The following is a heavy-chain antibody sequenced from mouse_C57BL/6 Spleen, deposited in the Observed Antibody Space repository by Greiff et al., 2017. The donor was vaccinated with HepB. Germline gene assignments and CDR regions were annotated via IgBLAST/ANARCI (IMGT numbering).Heavy chain of an antibody. CDR3: ARSRDPYAMDY. CDR2: IYPGGGYT. CDR1: GYTFTNYW. Sequence: VQLQQSGAELVRPGTSVKMSCKASGYTFTNYWIGWAKQRPGHGLEWIGDIYPGGGYTNYNEKFKGKATLTADKSSSTAYMQFSSLTSEDAAIYYCARSRDPYAMDYWGQGTSVTVSS. J-gene: IGHJ4*01. V-gene: IGHV1-63*01.